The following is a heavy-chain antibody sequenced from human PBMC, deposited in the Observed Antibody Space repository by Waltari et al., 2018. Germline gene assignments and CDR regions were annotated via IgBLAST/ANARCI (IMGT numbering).Heavy chain of an antibody. CDR2: IRFDGSNQ. CDR3: AKDVPDY. V-gene: IGHV3-30*02. CDR1: GFTFSNYG. J-gene: IGHJ4*02. Sequence: QVQLVEAGGGVVEPGGSLRLSCAASGFTFSNYGMHWVRQAPGKGLEWVAFIRFDGSNQYYADSLKGRFTISRHNSKNPLYLQMNSLRIEDTAMYFCAKDVPDYWGQGILVTVSS.